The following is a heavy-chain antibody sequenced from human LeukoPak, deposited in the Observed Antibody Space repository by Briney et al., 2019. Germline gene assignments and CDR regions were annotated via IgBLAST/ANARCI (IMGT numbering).Heavy chain of an antibody. CDR2: IYTSGST. CDR1: GGSISSYY. J-gene: IGHJ4*02. V-gene: IGHV4-4*07. D-gene: IGHD5-18*01. Sequence: SETLSLTCTVSGGSISSYYWSWIRQPAGKGLEWIGRIYTSGSTNYNPSLKSRVTISVDTSKNQFSLKLSSVTAADTAVYYCARLSMVTVCFDYWGQGTLVTVSS. CDR3: ARLSMVTVCFDY.